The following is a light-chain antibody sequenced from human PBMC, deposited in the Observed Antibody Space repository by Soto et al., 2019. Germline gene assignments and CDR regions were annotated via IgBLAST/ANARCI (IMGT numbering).Light chain of an antibody. CDR1: ESISNY. CDR3: QQYNNWPLT. Sequence: EIVVTQSPATLSLYPVSRATLSCRASESISNYLSWYQQTPGQAPRLLIRDASNRATGVPARFSGSGSGTEFTLTITSLQSEDFAVYCCQQYNNWPLTFGPGTRLEIK. V-gene: IGKV3D-15*01. J-gene: IGKJ5*01. CDR2: DAS.